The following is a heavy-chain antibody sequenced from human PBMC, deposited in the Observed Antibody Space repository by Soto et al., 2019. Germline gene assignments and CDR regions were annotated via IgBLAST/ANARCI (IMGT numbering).Heavy chain of an antibody. V-gene: IGHV4-34*01. Sequence: SETLSLTCAVYGGSFSGYYWSWIRQPPGKGLEWIGEINHRGRTNYNPSLKSRVTITIDTSKNQYSLKLSSVTAADTAVYYCARGGDSGYVLWGQGTLVTVSS. J-gene: IGHJ4*02. CDR3: ARGGDSGYVL. D-gene: IGHD5-12*01. CDR2: INHRGRT. CDR1: GGSFSGYY.